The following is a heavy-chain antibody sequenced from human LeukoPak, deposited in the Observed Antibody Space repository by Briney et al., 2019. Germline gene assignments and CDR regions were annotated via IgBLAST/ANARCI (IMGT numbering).Heavy chain of an antibody. Sequence: SETLSLTCAVSGGSISSGGYSWSWIRQPPGKGLEWIGYIYHSGSTYYNPSLKSRVTISVDRSKNQFSLKLSSVTAVDTAVYYCASVYDSTGMGAFDIWGQGTMVTVSS. J-gene: IGHJ3*02. CDR1: GGSISSGGYS. CDR2: IYHSGST. V-gene: IGHV4-30-2*01. CDR3: ASVYDSTGMGAFDI. D-gene: IGHD3-22*01.